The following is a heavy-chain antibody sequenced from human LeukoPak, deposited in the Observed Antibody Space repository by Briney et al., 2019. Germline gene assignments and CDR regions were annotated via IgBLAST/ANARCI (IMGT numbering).Heavy chain of an antibody. CDR2: ISWNSGNI. CDR3: AKATYYYGSGSYYNRGYFDY. D-gene: IGHD3-10*01. CDR1: GFTFDDYA. V-gene: IGHV3-9*01. Sequence: GGSLRLSCAASGFTFDDYAMHWVRQAPGKGLEWVSSISWNSGNIDYADSVKGRFTISRDNAKNSLYLQMNSLRAEDTALYYCAKATYYYGSGSYYNRGYFDYWGQGTLVTVSS. J-gene: IGHJ4*02.